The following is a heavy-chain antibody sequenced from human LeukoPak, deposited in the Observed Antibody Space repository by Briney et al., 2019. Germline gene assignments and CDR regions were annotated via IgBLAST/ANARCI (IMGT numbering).Heavy chain of an antibody. CDR1: GGSISSYY. Sequence: SETLSLTCTVSGGSISSYYWSWIRQPAGKGLEWIGGIYTSGSTNYNPSLKSRVTMSVDTSKKQFSPKLSSVTAADTAVYYCARDKSRTYGSADAFDIWGQGTMVTVSS. V-gene: IGHV4-4*07. CDR3: ARDKSRTYGSADAFDI. D-gene: IGHD3-10*01. J-gene: IGHJ3*02. CDR2: IYTSGST.